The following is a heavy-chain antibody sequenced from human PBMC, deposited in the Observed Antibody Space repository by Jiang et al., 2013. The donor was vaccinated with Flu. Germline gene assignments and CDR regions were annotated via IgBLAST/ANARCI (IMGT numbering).Heavy chain of an antibody. D-gene: IGHD3-22*01. J-gene: IGHJ2*01. Sequence: SGAEVKKPGASVKVSCKASGYTFTGYYMHWVRQAPGQGLEWMGWINPNSGGTNYAQKFQGRVTMTRDTSISTAYMELSRLRSDDTAVYYCARDLYYYDSSGYHHEYWYFDLWGRGTLVTVSS. CDR3: ARDLYYYDSSGYHHEYWYFDL. V-gene: IGHV1-2*02. CDR2: INPNSGGT. CDR1: GYTFTGYY.